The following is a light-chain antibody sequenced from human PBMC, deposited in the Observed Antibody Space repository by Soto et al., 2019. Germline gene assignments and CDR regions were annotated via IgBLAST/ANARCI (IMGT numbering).Light chain of an antibody. CDR2: GAS. CDR1: QSVSSN. V-gene: IGKV3-15*01. J-gene: IGKJ5*01. Sequence: SPATLSVSPGERATLSCRASQSVSSNLAWYQQKPGQAPRLLIYGASTRATGIPARFSGSGSGTEFTLTISSLQSEDFAVYYCQQYNNWPQSFGQGTRLEI. CDR3: QQYNNWPQS.